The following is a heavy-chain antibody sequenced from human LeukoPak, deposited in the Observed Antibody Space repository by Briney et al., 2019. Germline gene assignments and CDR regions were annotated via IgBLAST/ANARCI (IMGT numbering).Heavy chain of an antibody. D-gene: IGHD6-19*01. CDR2: INHSGST. Sequence: PSETLSLTCAVYGGSFSGYYWSWIRQPPGKGLEWIGEINHSGSTNYNPSLKSRVTLSVDTPKNQFSLQLSAVTAADTAVYYCARGRIAVAGYFDYWGQGTLVTVSS. CDR1: GGSFSGYY. V-gene: IGHV4-34*01. J-gene: IGHJ4*02. CDR3: ARGRIAVAGYFDY.